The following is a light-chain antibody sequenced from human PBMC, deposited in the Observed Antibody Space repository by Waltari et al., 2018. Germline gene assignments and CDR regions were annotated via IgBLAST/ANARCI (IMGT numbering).Light chain of an antibody. CDR2: AAS. V-gene: IGKV1-39*01. CDR3: QQTYTSPWV. J-gene: IGKJ1*01. Sequence: DMEVTQSPSSMYASVGDRVTITCRASQKININLNWYQQKPGKAPILLIYAASTLQIGVPSRFSGSGSGTDFTLSVSSLQPEDFATYYCQQTYTSPWVFGQGTRVEIK. CDR1: QKININ.